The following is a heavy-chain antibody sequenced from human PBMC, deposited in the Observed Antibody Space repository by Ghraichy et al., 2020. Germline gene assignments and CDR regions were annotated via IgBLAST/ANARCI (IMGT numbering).Heavy chain of an antibody. D-gene: IGHD6-19*01. V-gene: IGHV4-34*01. CDR3: ARGRLYEWLEALYYYYYGMDV. CDR2: INHSGST. J-gene: IGHJ6*02. CDR1: GGSFSGYY. Sequence: SQTLSLTCAVYGGSFSGYYWSWIRQPPGKGLEWIGEINHSGSTNYNPSLKSRVTISVDTSKNQFSLKLSSVTAADTAVYYCARGRLYEWLEALYYYYYGMDVWGQGTTVTVSS.